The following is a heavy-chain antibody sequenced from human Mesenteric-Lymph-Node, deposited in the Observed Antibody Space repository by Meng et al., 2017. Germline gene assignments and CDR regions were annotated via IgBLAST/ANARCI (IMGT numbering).Heavy chain of an antibody. V-gene: IGHV3-7*01. J-gene: IGHJ4*02. CDR2: IKHDGTEK. CDR1: GFTFSEYW. D-gene: IGHD6-25*01. Sequence: GGSLRLSCAASGFTFSEYWMYWVRRAPGKGLEWVASIKHDGTEKHYPDSVRGRFNSSRDNAKNSLVLQMNSLRGGDTALYYCERDRGYYNFDFWGQGTLVTVSS. CDR3: ERDRGYYNFDF.